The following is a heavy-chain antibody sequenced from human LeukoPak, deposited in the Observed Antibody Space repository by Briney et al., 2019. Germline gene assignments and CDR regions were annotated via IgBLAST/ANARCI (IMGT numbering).Heavy chain of an antibody. CDR1: GYTFTIYW. D-gene: IGHD2-21*02. Sequence: GGSLKISCLGSGYTFTIYWIGWVRQLPGKGLEWVAMIEPVDTDTRYSPSFQGQVTISTDKSIRTAYLQWSSLRASDTAMYYCARLGPPNCGGDCYSDYWGQGTLSTVSS. CDR3: ARLGPPNCGGDCYSDY. V-gene: IGHV5-51*01. J-gene: IGHJ4*02. CDR2: IEPVDTDT.